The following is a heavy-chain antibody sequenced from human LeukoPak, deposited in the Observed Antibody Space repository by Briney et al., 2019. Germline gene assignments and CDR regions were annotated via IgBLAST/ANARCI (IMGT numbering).Heavy chain of an antibody. J-gene: IGHJ4*02. D-gene: IGHD6-19*01. CDR2: INHSGST. V-gene: IGHV4-34*01. CDR3: ARDQGIAVAGTLD. Sequence: SETLSLTCAVYGGSFSGYYWSWIRRPPGKGLEWIGEINHSGSTNYNPSLKSRVTISVDTSKNQFSLKLSSVTAADTAVYYCARDQGIAVAGTLDWGQGTLVTVSS. CDR1: GGSFSGYY.